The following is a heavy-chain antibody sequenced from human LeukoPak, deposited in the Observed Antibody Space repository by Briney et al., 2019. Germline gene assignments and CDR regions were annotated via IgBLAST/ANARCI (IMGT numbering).Heavy chain of an antibody. J-gene: IGHJ5*02. D-gene: IGHD2-2*01. CDR1: GGSISSYY. V-gene: IGHV4-4*07. CDR2: IYTSGST. CDR3: ARSTSADIVVVPAALPEYNWFDP. Sequence: SETLSLTCTVSGGSISSYYWSWIRQPAGKGLEWIGRIYTSGSTYYNPSLKSRVTISVDTSKNQFSLKLSSVTAADTAVYYCARSTSADIVVVPAALPEYNWFDPWGQGTLVTVSS.